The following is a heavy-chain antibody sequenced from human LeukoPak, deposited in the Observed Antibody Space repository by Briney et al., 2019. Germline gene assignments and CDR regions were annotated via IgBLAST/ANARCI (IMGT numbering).Heavy chain of an antibody. CDR2: ISAYNGNT. V-gene: IGHV1-18*04. CDR3: ARDRPRYYYDSSGYFPFVDY. CDR1: GYTFTSYY. Sequence: PGASVKVSCKASGYTFTSYYMHWVRQAPGQGLEWMGWISAYNGNTNYAQKLQGRVTMTTDTSTSTAYMELRSLRSDDTAVYYCARDRPRYYYDSSGYFPFVDYWGQGTLVTVSS. J-gene: IGHJ4*02. D-gene: IGHD3-22*01.